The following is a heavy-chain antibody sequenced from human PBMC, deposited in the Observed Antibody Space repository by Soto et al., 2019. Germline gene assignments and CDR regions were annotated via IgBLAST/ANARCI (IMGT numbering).Heavy chain of an antibody. Sequence: PGGALRLSCATSGFPFNSYALSWVRPAPGKGLEWVSVISGSGDSTFYADSVKGRFTISRGNSKGPPYLQNNRLRPQDTAVYYCAEDDTTINYFDNRRQGTMVTVSS. CDR2: ISGSGDST. J-gene: IGHJ4*01. V-gene: IGHV3-23*01. CDR1: GFPFNSYA. D-gene: IGHD5-12*01. CDR3: AEDDTTINYFDN.